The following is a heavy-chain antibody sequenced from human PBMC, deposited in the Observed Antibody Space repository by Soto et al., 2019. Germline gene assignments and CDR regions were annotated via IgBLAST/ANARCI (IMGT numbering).Heavy chain of an antibody. CDR2: ISGSGGTT. CDR3: AKDLVLLRS. CDR1: GFTFSSFA. Sequence: GGSLRLSCAASGFTFSSFAMTWVRQPPGRGLEWISGISGSGGTTYDADSVKGRFTIPRDNAKNTLYLQMNNLRTEDSAVYYCAKDLVLLRSWGQGTQVTVSS. J-gene: IGHJ5*02. D-gene: IGHD3-10*01. V-gene: IGHV3-23*01.